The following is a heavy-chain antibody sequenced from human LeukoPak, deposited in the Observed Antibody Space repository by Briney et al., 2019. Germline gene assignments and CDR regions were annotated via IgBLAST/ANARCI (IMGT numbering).Heavy chain of an antibody. Sequence: PSQTLSLTCTVSGGSISSGGYYWSWIRQPPGKGLEWIGYIYHSGSTYYNPSLKSRVTISVDRSKNQFSLKLSSVTAADTAVYYCARGRFGELFFDYWGQGTLVTVSS. D-gene: IGHD3-10*01. CDR1: GGSISSGGYY. J-gene: IGHJ4*02. CDR3: ARGRFGELFFDY. V-gene: IGHV4-30-2*01. CDR2: IYHSGST.